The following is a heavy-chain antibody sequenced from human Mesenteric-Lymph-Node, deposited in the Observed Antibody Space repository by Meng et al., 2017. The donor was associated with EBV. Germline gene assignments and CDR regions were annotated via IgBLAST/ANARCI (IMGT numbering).Heavy chain of an antibody. CDR1: GYTFTSHA. D-gene: IGHD2-15*01. Sequence: QIQLVQSGSEVXXXXXSXTVXXXASGYTFTSHAMNWGRQAPGQGLEWMGWINTKTGNPTYAQGFTGRFVFSLDTSVSTAYLQISTLRAEDTAIYYCARPPRDCSGDSCYSYVDYWGQGTLVTVSS. CDR3: ARPPRDCSGDSCYSYVDY. J-gene: IGHJ4*02. CDR2: INTKTGNP. V-gene: IGHV7-4-1*02.